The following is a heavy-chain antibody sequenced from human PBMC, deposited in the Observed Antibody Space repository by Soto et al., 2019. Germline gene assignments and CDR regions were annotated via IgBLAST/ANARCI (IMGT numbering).Heavy chain of an antibody. V-gene: IGHV1-69*12. CDR2: IIPIFGTA. Sequence: QVQLVQSGAEVKKPGSSVKVSCKASGGTFSSYAISWVRQAPGQGLEWMGGIIPIFGTANYAQKFQGRVTITADESTSTAYMELSSLRSEDTAVYYCARGGDYYDSSGYYLAVDYWGQGALVTVSS. CDR1: GGTFSSYA. D-gene: IGHD3-22*01. J-gene: IGHJ4*02. CDR3: ARGGDYYDSSGYYLAVDY.